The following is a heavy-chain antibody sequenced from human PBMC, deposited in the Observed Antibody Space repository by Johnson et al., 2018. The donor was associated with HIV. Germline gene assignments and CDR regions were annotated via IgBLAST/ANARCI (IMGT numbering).Heavy chain of an antibody. J-gene: IGHJ3*02. CDR1: GFTFSCYD. V-gene: IGHV3-13*01. CDR3: ALDGRRGYSYDWGHDAFDI. CDR2: IGTAGDT. D-gene: IGHD5-18*01. Sequence: VQLVESGGGLVQPGGSLRLSCAASGFTFSCYDVHWVRQATGKGLEWVSPIGTAGDTYYPGSVKGRFTISRENAKNSLYLQMNSLRAEDTAVYYCALDGRRGYSYDWGHDAFDIWGQGTMVTVSS.